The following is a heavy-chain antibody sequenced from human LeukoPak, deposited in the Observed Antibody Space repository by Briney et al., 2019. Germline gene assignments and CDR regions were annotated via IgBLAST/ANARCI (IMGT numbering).Heavy chain of an antibody. Sequence: GESLKISCKGSGYSFTSYWIGWVRQMPGKGLEGMGIIYPGDSDTRYSPSFQGQVTISADKSISTAYLQWSSLKASDTAMHYCARQKEVGATIFDYWGQGTLVTVSS. J-gene: IGHJ4*02. V-gene: IGHV5-51*01. CDR2: IYPGDSDT. CDR3: ARQKEVGATIFDY. D-gene: IGHD1-26*01. CDR1: GYSFTSYW.